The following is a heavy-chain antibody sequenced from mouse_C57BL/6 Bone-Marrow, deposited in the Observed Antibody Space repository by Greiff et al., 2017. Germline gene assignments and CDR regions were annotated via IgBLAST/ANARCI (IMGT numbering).Heavy chain of an antibody. CDR3: ARCPYLLLRCHWYFDV. V-gene: IGHV5-2*01. J-gene: IGHJ1*03. Sequence: EVKVVESGGGLVQPGESLKLSCESNEYDFPSQDMSWVRKTPEKRLELVAAINSDGGSTYYPDTMERRFIISRDNTKKTLYLQMSSLRSEDTALYYCARCPYLLLRCHWYFDVWGTGTTVTVSS. D-gene: IGHD1-1*01. CDR2: INSDGGST. CDR1: EYDFPSQD.